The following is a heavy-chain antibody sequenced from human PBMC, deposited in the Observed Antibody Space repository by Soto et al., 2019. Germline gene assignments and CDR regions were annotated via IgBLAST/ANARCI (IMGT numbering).Heavy chain of an antibody. V-gene: IGHV3-21*01. CDR3: ARESEDLTSNFDY. Sequence: PGGSLRFSCAASGFTFTRYSMNWVRQAPGKGLEWVSSISSTTNYIYYADSMKGRFTVSRDNAKNSVYLEMNSLSAEDTAVYYCARESEDLTSNFDYWGHGTLVTVSS. J-gene: IGHJ4*01. CDR1: GFTFTRYS. CDR2: ISSTTNYI.